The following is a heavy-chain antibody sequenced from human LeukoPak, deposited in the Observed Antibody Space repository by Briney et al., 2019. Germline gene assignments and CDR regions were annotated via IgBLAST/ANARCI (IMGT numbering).Heavy chain of an antibody. CDR3: ASERVGATQVS. J-gene: IGHJ4*02. CDR1: GFTFTHYW. CDR2: IHQDGSEQ. Sequence: GGSLRLSCAASGFTFTHYWMCWVRQAPGKGLEWVANIHQDGSEQFYLDSVEGRFTISRDNAKSSLYLQMDNLRAEDTAVYYCASERVGATQVSWGQGTLVTVSS. D-gene: IGHD1-26*01. V-gene: IGHV3-7*01.